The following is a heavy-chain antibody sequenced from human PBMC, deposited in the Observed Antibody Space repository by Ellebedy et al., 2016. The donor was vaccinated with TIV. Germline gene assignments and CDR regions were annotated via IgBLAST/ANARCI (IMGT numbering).Heavy chain of an antibody. CDR1: GGSISSYY. J-gene: IGHJ6*02. D-gene: IGHD4-23*01. Sequence: SETLSLTXTVSGGSISSYYWSWIRQPAGKGLEWIGRIYTSGSTNYNPSLKSRVTMSVDTSKNQFSLKLSSVTAADTAVYYCARDTDYGGPRDGGYYGMDVWGQGTTVTVSS. CDR2: IYTSGST. V-gene: IGHV4-4*07. CDR3: ARDTDYGGPRDGGYYGMDV.